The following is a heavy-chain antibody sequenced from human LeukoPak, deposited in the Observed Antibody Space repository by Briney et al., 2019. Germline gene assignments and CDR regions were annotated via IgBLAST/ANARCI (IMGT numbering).Heavy chain of an antibody. CDR3: AREYSRADAFDI. CDR1: GFTFSSSA. V-gene: IGHV3-23*01. J-gene: IGHJ3*02. CDR2: ISASGGST. Sequence: PGGSLRLSCAASGFTFSSSAMSWVRQVPGKGLEWVSGISASGGSTSYADSVRGRFTISRDSSKNTLYLQMNTLRAEDTAVYYCAREYSRADAFDIWGQGTLVTVSS. D-gene: IGHD2-15*01.